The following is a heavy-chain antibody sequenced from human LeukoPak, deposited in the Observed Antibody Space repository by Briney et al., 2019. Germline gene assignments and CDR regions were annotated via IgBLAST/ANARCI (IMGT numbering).Heavy chain of an antibody. CDR2: IIPIFGTA. V-gene: IGHV1-69*01. J-gene: IGHJ4*02. CDR3: AREDTAMVLVDY. Sequence: SVKVSCKASGCTFSSYAISWVRQTPGQGLEWMGGIIPIFGTANYAQKFQGRVTITADESTSTAYMELSSLRSEDTAVYYCAREDTAMVLVDYWGQGTLVTVSS. CDR1: GCTFSSYA. D-gene: IGHD5-18*01.